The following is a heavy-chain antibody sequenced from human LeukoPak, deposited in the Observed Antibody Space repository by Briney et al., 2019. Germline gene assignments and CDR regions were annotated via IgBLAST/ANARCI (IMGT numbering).Heavy chain of an antibody. CDR3: ARGEEDSGWYYY. CDR2: ISGGGGST. J-gene: IGHJ4*02. Sequence: VSAISGGGGSTYYADSVKGRFTISRDNAKNSLYPQMNSLRAEDTAVYYCARGEEDSGWYYYWGQGTLVTVSS. D-gene: IGHD6-19*01. V-gene: IGHV3-23*01.